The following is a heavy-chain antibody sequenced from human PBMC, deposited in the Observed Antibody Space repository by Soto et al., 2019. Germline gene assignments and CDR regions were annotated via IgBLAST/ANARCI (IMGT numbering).Heavy chain of an antibody. Sequence: QVQLVQSGAEVKKPGASVKVSCKASAYTFTTYYIHWVRQAPGQGLEWMGIINPSGDSTSYAQKFQGRVTMTRDTSTSTLYMELRSLRSEDTAVYYCAILLWFGGKYFFDYWGQGTLVTVSS. V-gene: IGHV1-46*03. CDR2: INPSGDST. CDR3: AILLWFGGKYFFDY. CDR1: AYTFTTYY. D-gene: IGHD3-10*01. J-gene: IGHJ4*02.